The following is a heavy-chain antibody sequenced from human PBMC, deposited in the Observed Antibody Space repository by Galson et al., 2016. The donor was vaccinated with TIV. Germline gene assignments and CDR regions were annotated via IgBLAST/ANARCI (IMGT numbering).Heavy chain of an antibody. J-gene: IGHJ6*02. CDR3: ARGGHDYSHSDRLRAPYYYDWYGMDV. Sequence: TLSLTCSVSGDSISSIGYYWTWVRQYPGKGLEWIGYIYNCGTPYYNPSLRSRVNISVNTSKNHLTLKLNSLSAADTAVYYCARGGHDYSHSDRLRAPYYYDWYGMDVWGQGTTVTVSS. CDR1: GDSISSIGYY. V-gene: IGHV4-31*03. D-gene: IGHD4-11*01. CDR2: IYNCGTP.